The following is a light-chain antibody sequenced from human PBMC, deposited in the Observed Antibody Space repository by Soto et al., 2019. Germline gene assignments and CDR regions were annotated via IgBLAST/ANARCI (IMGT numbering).Light chain of an antibody. CDR1: SSNIGNNY. CDR2: DSN. V-gene: IGLV1-51*01. Sequence: QSVSTQPPSVSAAPGQKVTISCSGSSSNIGNNYVSWYQQLPGTAPKLLIYDSNKRPSGIPDRFSGSKSGTSATLGITGLQTGDEADYYCGTWDNSLSAVVFGGGTKLTVL. CDR3: GTWDNSLSAVV. J-gene: IGLJ2*01.